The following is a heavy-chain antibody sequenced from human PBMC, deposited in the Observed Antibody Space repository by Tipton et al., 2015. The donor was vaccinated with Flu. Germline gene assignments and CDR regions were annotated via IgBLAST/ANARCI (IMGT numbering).Heavy chain of an antibody. CDR3: VKTLGGAGAY. J-gene: IGHJ4*02. CDR2: ISDTGGST. D-gene: IGHD6-19*01. CDR1: GFPFTSYT. Sequence: SLRLSCAASGFPFTSYTMTWVRQAPGRGLEWVSAISDTGGSTTYADSVKGRFTISRDNAKSMVYLQMNSLRAEDSAVYYCVKTLGGAGAYWGRGTLVTVSS. V-gene: IGHV3-23*01.